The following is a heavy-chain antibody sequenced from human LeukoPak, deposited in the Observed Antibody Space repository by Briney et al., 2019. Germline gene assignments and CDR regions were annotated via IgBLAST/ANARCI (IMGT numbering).Heavy chain of an antibody. V-gene: IGHV3-73*01. Sequence: PGGSLRLSCAASGLTFSGSAMHWVRQAPGKGLEWVGRIRSKAHNYATEYAASVKGRFTISRDDSKNTTYLQMNSLKSEDTAVYFCFRYFFDTSGYYSGVWGQGTLVTVSS. CDR2: IRSKAHNYAT. CDR1: GLTFSGSA. J-gene: IGHJ4*02. D-gene: IGHD3-22*01. CDR3: FRYFFDTSGYYSGV.